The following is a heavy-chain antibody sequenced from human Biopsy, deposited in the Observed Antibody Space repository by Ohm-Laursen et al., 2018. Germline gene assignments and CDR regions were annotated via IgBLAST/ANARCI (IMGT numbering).Heavy chain of an antibody. CDR3: ARAPADQYAARNYYSSHAFDM. V-gene: IGHV4-61*01. J-gene: IGHJ3*02. CDR2: FYSRGTT. Sequence: SETLSLTCAVSDASAGSGRYYWTWIRQPPRKPLEWIGYFYSRGTTRYNPSLESRLSISMDTSKNEDSLRLTSMTAADTAVYFCARAPADQYAARNYYSSHAFDMWGQGTKVTVSS. CDR1: DASAGSGRYY. D-gene: IGHD3-10*01.